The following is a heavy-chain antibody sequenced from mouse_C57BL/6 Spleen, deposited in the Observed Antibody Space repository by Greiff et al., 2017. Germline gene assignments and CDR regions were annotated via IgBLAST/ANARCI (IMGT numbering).Heavy chain of an antibody. Sequence: QVQLQQSGAELVRPGASVKLSCKASGYTFTDYYINWVKQRPGQGLEWIARIYPGSGNTYYNEKFKGKATLTAEKSSSTAYMHLSSLTSEDSAVYFCARAADGYYFYWYFDVWGTGTTVTVSS. CDR3: ARAADGYYFYWYFDV. J-gene: IGHJ1*03. CDR2: IYPGSGNT. D-gene: IGHD2-3*01. V-gene: IGHV1-76*01. CDR1: GYTFTDYY.